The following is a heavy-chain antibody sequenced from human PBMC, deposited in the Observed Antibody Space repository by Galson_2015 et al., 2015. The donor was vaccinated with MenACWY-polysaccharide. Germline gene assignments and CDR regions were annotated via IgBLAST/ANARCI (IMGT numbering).Heavy chain of an antibody. D-gene: IGHD3-16*01. CDR1: GGPISSYY. CDR2: VYSSGRT. V-gene: IGHV4-4*07. Sequence: SETLSLTCTVSGGPISSYYWSWIRQPAGEGLEWIGRVYSSGRTKYNPSFKSRVTMSVDTSKNQFSLKLNSVTAADTSVFYCARSLYDSETFDYWGQGILVTVSS. CDR3: ARSLYDSETFDY. J-gene: IGHJ4*02.